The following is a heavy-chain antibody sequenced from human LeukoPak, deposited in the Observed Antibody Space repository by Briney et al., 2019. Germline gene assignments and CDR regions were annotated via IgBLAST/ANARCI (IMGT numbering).Heavy chain of an antibody. Sequence: TSSETLSLTCSVSGGSISGFYWRWVRQPRGKGLEWIGYIYYSGSTNFNPSLKSRVTISVATSKHQFTLKLSPVSAAYTAVYYCARVVYRSGSPDFWGQGTLVSASS. J-gene: IGHJ4*02. V-gene: IGHV4-59*01. D-gene: IGHD3-10*01. CDR2: IYYSGST. CDR1: GGSISGFY. CDR3: ARVVYRSGSPDF.